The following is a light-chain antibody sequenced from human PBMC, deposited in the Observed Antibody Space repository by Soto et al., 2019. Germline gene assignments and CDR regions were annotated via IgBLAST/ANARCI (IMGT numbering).Light chain of an antibody. V-gene: IGKV3-11*01. J-gene: IGKJ2*01. CDR2: DAS. Sequence: EIVLTQSPATLSLSPGERATLSCRASQSVSSYLAWYQQKPGQAPRLLIYDASNRATGIPARFSGSGSGTDFNPTISSLEPEDFAVYYCHQRSNWPPYTFGQGTKLEIK. CDR3: HQRSNWPPYT. CDR1: QSVSSY.